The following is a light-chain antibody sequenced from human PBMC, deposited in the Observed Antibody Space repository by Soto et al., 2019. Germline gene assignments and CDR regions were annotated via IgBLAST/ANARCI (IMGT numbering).Light chain of an antibody. Sequence: VLAQSPAPLSLSPGERATLSCRASQSIRNLLAWYQQKPGQAPRLLIFEASSRATGVPARISGSGSGTDFTLTISSLEPEDFAVYYCQQYNNWPPLTFGGGTKVEIK. J-gene: IGKJ4*01. CDR1: QSIRNL. CDR2: EAS. CDR3: QQYNNWPPLT. V-gene: IGKV3-11*01.